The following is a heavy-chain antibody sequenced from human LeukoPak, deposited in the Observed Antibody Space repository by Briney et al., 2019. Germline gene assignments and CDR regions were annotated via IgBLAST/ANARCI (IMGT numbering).Heavy chain of an antibody. CDR3: ARGGRERYSSGWTDAFDI. CDR2: INPSGGST. D-gene: IGHD6-19*01. J-gene: IGHJ3*02. CDR1: GYTFTSYY. V-gene: IGHV1-46*01. Sequence: ASVKVSCKASGYTFTSYYMHWVRQAPGQGLEWMGIINPSGGSTSYAQKFQGRVTMTRDTSTSIVYMELSSLSSEDTAVYYCARGGRERYSSGWTDAFDIWGQGTTVTVSS.